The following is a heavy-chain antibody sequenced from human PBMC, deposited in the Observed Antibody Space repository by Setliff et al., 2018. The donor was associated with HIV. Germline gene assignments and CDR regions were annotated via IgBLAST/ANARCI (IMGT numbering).Heavy chain of an antibody. CDR3: ARDPAPSSSASYFQH. CDR1: GYTFTRNQ. V-gene: IGHV1-46*01. Sequence: ASVKVSCKASGYTFTRNQIHWVRQAPGQGLEWMGIINPSGGSAAYAEKFRGRVTMTSDTSTSTVYMELSSLRSEDTAVYYCARDPAPSSSASYFQHWGQGTPVTVSS. CDR2: INPSGGSA. D-gene: IGHD6-6*01. J-gene: IGHJ1*01.